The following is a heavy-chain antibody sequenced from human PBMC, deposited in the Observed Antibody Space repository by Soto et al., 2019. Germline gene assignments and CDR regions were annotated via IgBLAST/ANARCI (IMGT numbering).Heavy chain of an antibody. D-gene: IGHD6-6*01. V-gene: IGHV3-7*01. CDR2: IKQDGTEK. CDR1: GFTFSSYW. CDR3: ARVASSSFDY. J-gene: IGHJ4*02. Sequence: GGSLRLSCAASGFTFSSYWMSWVRQAPGKGLEWVANIKQDGTEKYYVNSVKGRLTNSRENAKNSLYLHMNSMSAEDSAVDYCARVASSSFDYWGQGTLVTVSS.